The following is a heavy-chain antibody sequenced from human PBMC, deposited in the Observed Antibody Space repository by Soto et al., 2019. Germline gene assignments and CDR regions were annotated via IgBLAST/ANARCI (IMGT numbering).Heavy chain of an antibody. CDR1: GFTFSDAW. Sequence: GSLRLSCAASGFTFSDAWLSWVRQVVGKGLEWVGRVKSKTHGGTTDYAAPVRGRFTISRDDSTNTVYLQMNSLKTEDTAVYYCATEDGWFDPWGQGT. CDR2: VKSKTHGGTT. V-gene: IGHV3-15*01. J-gene: IGHJ5*02. CDR3: ATEDGWFDP.